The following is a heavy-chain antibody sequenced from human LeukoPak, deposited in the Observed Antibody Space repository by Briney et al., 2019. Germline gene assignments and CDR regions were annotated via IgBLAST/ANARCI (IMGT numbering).Heavy chain of an antibody. Sequence: SQTLSLTCSVSGDSVTSGDYYWSWIRQPAGKGLEWIGRIYTGVTTNYNPSLKSRVTISVDTSKNQFSLKLSSVTAADTAVYYCAREPSYDSSGIDYWGQGTLVTVSS. CDR2: IYTGVTT. CDR1: GDSVTSGDYY. J-gene: IGHJ4*02. D-gene: IGHD3-22*01. CDR3: AREPSYDSSGIDY. V-gene: IGHV4-61*02.